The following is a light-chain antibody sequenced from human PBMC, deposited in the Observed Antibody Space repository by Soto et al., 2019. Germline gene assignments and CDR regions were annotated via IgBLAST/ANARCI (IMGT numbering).Light chain of an antibody. J-gene: IGLJ2*01. V-gene: IGLV2-14*01. CDR2: EVT. Sequence: QPVLTQPASVSGSPGQSITISCTGTSSDVGAYNYVSWYQHRPGKAPQLMISEVTKRPSGVSDRFSGSKSGTTASLTISRLQAEDEADYYCSSYTTTSTQVFGGGTKLNVL. CDR1: SSDVGAYNY. CDR3: SSYTTTSTQV.